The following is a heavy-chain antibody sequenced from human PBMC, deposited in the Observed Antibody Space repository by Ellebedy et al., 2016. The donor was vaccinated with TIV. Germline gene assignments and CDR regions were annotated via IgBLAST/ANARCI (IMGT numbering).Heavy chain of an antibody. J-gene: IGHJ4*02. Sequence: GGSLRLXXAASGFTFSSYGMHWVCQAPGKGLEWVAVISYDGSNKYYADSVKGRFTISRDNSKNTLYLQMNSLRAEDTAVYYCSKDNGYCVGDCYFDYWGQGTLVTVSS. CDR2: ISYDGSNK. V-gene: IGHV3-30*18. CDR3: SKDNGYCVGDCYFDY. CDR1: GFTFSSYG. D-gene: IGHD2-21*02.